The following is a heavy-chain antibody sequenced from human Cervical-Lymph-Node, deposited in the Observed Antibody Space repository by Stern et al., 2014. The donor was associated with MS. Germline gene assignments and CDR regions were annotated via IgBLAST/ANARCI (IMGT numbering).Heavy chain of an antibody. J-gene: IGHJ4*02. Sequence: QVQLVQSGAEVKKPGASVKVSCKASGYTFINFFLHWVRQAPGQGLEWMGIINPSSGTISYAQRFQGRVTMTRDTSTNIVYMELSSLRSEDTAVYYCTRGGGYSGIDLGFDYWGQGTPVTVSS. V-gene: IGHV1-46*01. CDR2: INPSSGTI. D-gene: IGHD5-12*01. CDR1: GYTFINFF. CDR3: TRGGGYSGIDLGFDY.